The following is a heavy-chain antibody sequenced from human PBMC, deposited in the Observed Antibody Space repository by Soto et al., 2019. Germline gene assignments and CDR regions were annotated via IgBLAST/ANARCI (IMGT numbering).Heavy chain of an antibody. Sequence: QVQLQQWGAGLLKPSETLSLTCAVYGGSFSGYYWSWIRQPPGKGLEWIGEINHSGSTNYNPSLKSRVTISVDTSKNQFSRKLSSVTAADTAVYYCARFGHGSGKFVVYWGQGTLVTVSS. CDR2: INHSGST. V-gene: IGHV4-34*01. J-gene: IGHJ4*02. CDR3: ARFGHGSGKFVVY. CDR1: GGSFSGYY. D-gene: IGHD3-10*01.